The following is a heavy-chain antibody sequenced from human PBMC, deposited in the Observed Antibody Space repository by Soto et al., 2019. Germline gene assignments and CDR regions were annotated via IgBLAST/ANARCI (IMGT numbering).Heavy chain of an antibody. CDR1: GDSITTHH. Sequence: SETLSLTCNVSGDSITTHHWSWLRQPPGKGLEWLGYIYYKGSTNYNPSLKSRVTISVDTSKNQFYLKLSSVTAADTAVYYCARCSMIRGVYFDYWGQGTPVTVSS. J-gene: IGHJ4*02. CDR3: ARCSMIRGVYFDY. V-gene: IGHV4-59*11. D-gene: IGHD3-10*01. CDR2: IYYKGST.